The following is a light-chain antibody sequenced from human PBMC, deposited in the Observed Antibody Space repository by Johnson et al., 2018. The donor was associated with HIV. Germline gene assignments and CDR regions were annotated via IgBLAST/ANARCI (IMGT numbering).Light chain of an antibody. Sequence: QSVLTQPPSVSAAPGQKVTISCSGSSSNIGNNYVSWYQQLPGTAPKLLIYDNNKRPSGIPDRFSGSKSGTSATLGITGLQTGDEADYYCGRWDSSLTVGEVFGTGTKVTVL. V-gene: IGLV1-51*01. CDR1: SSNIGNNY. J-gene: IGLJ1*01. CDR2: DNN. CDR3: GRWDSSLTVGEV.